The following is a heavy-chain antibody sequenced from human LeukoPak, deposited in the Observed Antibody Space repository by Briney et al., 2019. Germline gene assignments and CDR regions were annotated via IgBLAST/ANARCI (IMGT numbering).Heavy chain of an antibody. Sequence: HAGGSLRLSCAASGFTVSDKYMSWVRQAPGKGLEWVSVIYPGGSTYYADPVKGRFTISRDNAKNSLYLQVNSLRAEDTAVYYCARWSNYYGSGSYYKGFDYWSQGTLVTVSS. CDR3: ARWSNYYGSGSYYKGFDY. CDR2: IYPGGST. CDR1: GFTVSDKY. J-gene: IGHJ4*02. D-gene: IGHD3-10*01. V-gene: IGHV3-53*01.